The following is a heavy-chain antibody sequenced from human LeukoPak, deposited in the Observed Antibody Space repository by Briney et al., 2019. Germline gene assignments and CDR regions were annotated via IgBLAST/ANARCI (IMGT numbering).Heavy chain of an antibody. CDR3: ARPHGNHDY. Sequence: PSETLSLTCTVSGGSISSYYWSWIRQPPGKGLEWIGSIYHSGSTYYNPSLKSRVTISVDTSKNQFSLKLSSVTAADTAVYYCARPHGNHDYWGQGTLVTVSS. V-gene: IGHV4-59*08. D-gene: IGHD1-14*01. J-gene: IGHJ4*02. CDR2: IYHSGST. CDR1: GGSISSYY.